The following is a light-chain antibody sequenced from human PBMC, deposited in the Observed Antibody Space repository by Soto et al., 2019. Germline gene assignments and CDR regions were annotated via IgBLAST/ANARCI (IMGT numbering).Light chain of an antibody. CDR2: GAS. V-gene: IGKV1-27*01. CDR3: QNYNSAPRT. J-gene: IGKJ1*01. CDR1: QGISNY. Sequence: DIQMTQSPSSLSASVGDRVTIACQASQGISNYLAWYQQKPGKVPKLLIYGASTLQSGVPSRFSGSGSGTEFTLTIISLQPEDVATYYCQNYNSAPRTFGQGTKVEIK.